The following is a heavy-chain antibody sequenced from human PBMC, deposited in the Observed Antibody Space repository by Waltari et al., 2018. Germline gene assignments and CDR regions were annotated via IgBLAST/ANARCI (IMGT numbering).Heavy chain of an antibody. CDR3: ARDHGRGLYLDS. D-gene: IGHD2-15*01. J-gene: IGHJ4*02. CDR2: VYGGGRT. CDR1: AASMRYW. V-gene: IGHV4-4*02. Sequence: QLQLQESGPGLVKPSGTLSPTCVVSAASMRYWWSWVRQSPEKGLEWIGQVYGGGRTNYNPSLQSRVTISMDTSNNQFSLKLTSTTAADTAIYYCARDHGRGLYLDSWSQGTLVTVSP.